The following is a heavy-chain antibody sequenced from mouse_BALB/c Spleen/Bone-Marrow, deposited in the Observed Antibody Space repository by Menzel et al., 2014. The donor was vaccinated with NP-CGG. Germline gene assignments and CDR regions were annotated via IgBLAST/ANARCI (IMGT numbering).Heavy chain of an antibody. Sequence: VQLVESGAELAKPGASVKMSCKASGYTFTSYWMHWVKQRPGQGLEWIGYINPSTGYTEYNQKFKDKATLTAYKSSSTAYMQLSSLTSEDSAVYYCARSRTGTYFDYWGQGTTLTVSS. CDR1: GYTFTSYW. J-gene: IGHJ2*01. CDR2: INPSTGYT. D-gene: IGHD4-1*01. V-gene: IGHV1-7*01. CDR3: ARSRTGTYFDY.